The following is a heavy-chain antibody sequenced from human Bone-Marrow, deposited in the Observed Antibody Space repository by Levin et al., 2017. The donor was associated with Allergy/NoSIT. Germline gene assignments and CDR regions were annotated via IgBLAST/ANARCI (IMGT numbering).Heavy chain of an antibody. V-gene: IGHV3-7*03. CDR1: GFIFNDYW. Sequence: PGGSLRLSCAASGFIFNDYWMSWIRQAPGKGLEWVAHIKRDGSDKKYVDSVRGRFTISSDNAKNLVYLQMDSLRAEDTAVYYCAREPITFNGWDYWGQGTLVTVSS. J-gene: IGHJ4*02. CDR3: AREPITFNGWDY. D-gene: IGHD6-19*01. CDR2: IKRDGSDK.